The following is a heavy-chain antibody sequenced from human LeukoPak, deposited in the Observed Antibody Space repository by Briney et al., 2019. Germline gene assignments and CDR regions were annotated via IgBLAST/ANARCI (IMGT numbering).Heavy chain of an antibody. CDR1: GFTFSNAW. V-gene: IGHV3-15*01. CDR3: TTDPPLLRFLEWFDY. Sequence: GGSLRLSCAASGFTFSNAWMSWVRQAPGKGLEWVGRIKSKTDGGTTDYAAPVKGRFTISRDDSKNTLYLQMNSLKTEDTAVYYCTTDPPLLRFLEWFDYWGQGTLVTVSS. CDR2: IKSKTDGGTT. J-gene: IGHJ4*02. D-gene: IGHD3-3*01.